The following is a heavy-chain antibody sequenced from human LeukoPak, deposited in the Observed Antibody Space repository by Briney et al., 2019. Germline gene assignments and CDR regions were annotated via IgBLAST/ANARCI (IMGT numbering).Heavy chain of an antibody. CDR3: AKGAGEYLVSALFDP. CDR2: ISGTGDST. J-gene: IGHJ5*02. D-gene: IGHD3-10*01. Sequence: GGSLRLSCAASGFTFSNYAMNWVRQAPGKGLEWVSTISGTGDSTYYADSVKGRFTISRDNSRNTLYLQISSLRAEDTAVYYCAKGAGEYLVSALFDPWGQGTLVTVSS. V-gene: IGHV3-23*01. CDR1: GFTFSNYA.